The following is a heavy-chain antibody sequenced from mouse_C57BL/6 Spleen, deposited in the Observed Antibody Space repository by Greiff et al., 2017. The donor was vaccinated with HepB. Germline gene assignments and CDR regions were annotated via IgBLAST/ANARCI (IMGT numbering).Heavy chain of an antibody. CDR1: GFTFSNYW. V-gene: IGHV6-3*01. J-gene: IGHJ1*03. CDR3: SLSVFDV. Sequence: DVMLVESGGGLVQPGGSMKLSCVASGFTFSNYWMNWVRQSPEKGLEWVAQIRLKSDNYATHYAESVKGRFTISRDDSKSSVYLQMNNLRAEDTGIYYPSLSVFDVWGTGTTVTVSS. CDR2: IRLKSDNYAT.